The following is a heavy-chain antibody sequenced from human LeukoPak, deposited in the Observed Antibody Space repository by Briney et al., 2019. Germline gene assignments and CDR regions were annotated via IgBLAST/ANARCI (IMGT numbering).Heavy chain of an antibody. CDR2: IYYSGST. D-gene: IGHD3-22*01. CDR3: ARVHDSSGYYAPLYFDY. V-gene: IGHV4-59*01. Sequence: PSETLSLTSAVYGGSFSGYYWSWIRQPPGKGLEWIGYIYYSGSTNYNPSLKSRVTISVDTSKNQFSLKLSSVTAADTAVYYCARVHDSSGYYAPLYFDYWGQGTLVTVSS. CDR1: GGSFSGYY. J-gene: IGHJ4*02.